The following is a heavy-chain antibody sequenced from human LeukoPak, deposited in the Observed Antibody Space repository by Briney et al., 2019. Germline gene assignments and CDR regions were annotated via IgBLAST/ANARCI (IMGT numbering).Heavy chain of an antibody. CDR3: ARERLLRYDY. CDR1: GDSISSGVYY. Sequence: PSETLSLTCTGSGDSISSGVYYWSWIRQHPGKGLEFIGYIYNSGNTYYNPSLKRRLFISVDTSKNQFSLKLSSVTAADTALYFCARERLLRYDYWGQGTLVTVSS. CDR2: IYNSGNT. D-gene: IGHD2-21*01. J-gene: IGHJ4*02. V-gene: IGHV4-31*03.